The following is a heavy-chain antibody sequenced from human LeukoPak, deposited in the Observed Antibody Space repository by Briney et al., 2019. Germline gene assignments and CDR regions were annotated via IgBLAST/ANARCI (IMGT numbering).Heavy chain of an antibody. V-gene: IGHV1-2*02. D-gene: IGHD5-18*01. Sequence: ASVKVSCKASGYTFTGYYMHWVRQAPGQGLEWMGWINPNSGGTNYAQKFQGRVTMTRDTSISTAYMELSRLRSDDTAVYYCARDKGDGYSYANWFDPWGQGTLVTVSS. CDR2: INPNSGGT. CDR3: ARDKGDGYSYANWFDP. CDR1: GYTFTGYY. J-gene: IGHJ5*02.